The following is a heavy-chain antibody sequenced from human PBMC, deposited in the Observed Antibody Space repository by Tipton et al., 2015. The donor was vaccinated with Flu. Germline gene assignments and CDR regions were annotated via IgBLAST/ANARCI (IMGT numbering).Heavy chain of an antibody. J-gene: IGHJ4*02. D-gene: IGHD5-12*01. V-gene: IGHV4-34*01. CDR1: GGSFSDYY. Sequence: TLSLTCAVYGGSFSDYYWTWLRQPPGKGLEWIGEINHSGSTNYNPPLKSRVTISVDTSKNQFSLKVRSLTAADTAVYYCARGSGYANVYLDYWGRGNLVTVSS. CDR3: ARGSGYANVYLDY. CDR2: INHSGST.